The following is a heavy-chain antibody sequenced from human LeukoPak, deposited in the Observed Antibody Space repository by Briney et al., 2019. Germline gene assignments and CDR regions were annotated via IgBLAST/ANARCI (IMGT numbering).Heavy chain of an antibody. CDR3: ARGPYYYYYGMDV. CDR1: GGSISSISYY. CDR2: IYYTGST. V-gene: IGHV4-39*01. Sequence: SETLSLTCTISGGSISSISYYWGWIRQPPGKGLEWIGSIYYTGSTYYNPSLKSRVTVSVDTSKNQFSLNLRSVTAADTAVYYCARGPYYYYYGMDVWGQGTTVTVSS. J-gene: IGHJ6*02.